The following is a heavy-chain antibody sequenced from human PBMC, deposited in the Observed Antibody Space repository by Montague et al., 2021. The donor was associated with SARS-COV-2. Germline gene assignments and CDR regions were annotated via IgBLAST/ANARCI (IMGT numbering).Heavy chain of an antibody. D-gene: IGHD2-21*01. CDR1: GGSISSGSYY. CDR2: IYYSGSS. V-gene: IGHV4-31*03. CDR3: ARARSAWSLVVNAFDY. Sequence: TLSLTCTVSGGSISSGSYYWSWIRQHPGRVLEWIGYIYYSGSSYYNPSLRSRVTISVDTSKKQFSLRLSSVTAADTAVYYCARARSAWSLVVNAFDYWGQGTLVTVSS. J-gene: IGHJ4*02.